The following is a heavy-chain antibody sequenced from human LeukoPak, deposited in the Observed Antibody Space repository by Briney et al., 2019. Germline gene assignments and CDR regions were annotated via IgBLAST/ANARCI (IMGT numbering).Heavy chain of an antibody. CDR1: GFTVGSNT. J-gene: IGHJ4*02. Sequence: GGSLRLSCAASGFTVGSNTMSWVRQAPGKGLERVSIIYSGGSTSYPDSVKGRFTISRDNSKNTLYLQMNSLRTEDTAVYYCARGGSYFDISGYYFYWGQGTLVTVSS. CDR3: ARGGSYFDISGYYFY. CDR2: IYSGGST. D-gene: IGHD3-22*01. V-gene: IGHV3-66*01.